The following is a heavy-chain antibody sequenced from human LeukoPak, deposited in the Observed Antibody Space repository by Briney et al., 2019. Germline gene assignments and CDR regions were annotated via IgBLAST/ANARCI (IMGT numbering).Heavy chain of an antibody. J-gene: IGHJ4*02. Sequence: SGGSLRLSCAASGFTFSSYGMNWVRQAPGKGLEWVSYISSSGSTIYYADSVKGRFTISRDNAKNSLYLQMNSLRAEDTAVYYCARDLLVPAAYGGVDYWGQGTLVTVSS. D-gene: IGHD2-2*01. CDR2: ISSSGSTI. CDR1: GFTFSSYG. CDR3: ARDLLVPAAYGGVDY. V-gene: IGHV3-48*03.